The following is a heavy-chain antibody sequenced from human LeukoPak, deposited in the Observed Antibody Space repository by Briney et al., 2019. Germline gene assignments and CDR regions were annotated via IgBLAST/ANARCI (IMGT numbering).Heavy chain of an antibody. CDR1: GSSFTNYW. V-gene: IGHV5-51*01. Sequence: GASLQISCKGSGSSFTNYWIGWVRQLPGKGLEWMGIIYPDDSDTRYSPSFQGQVTISADKSISTAYLQWSSLKASDTAMYYCARRAVAGIDYWGQGTLVTVSS. CDR3: ARRAVAGIDY. CDR2: IYPDDSDT. D-gene: IGHD6-19*01. J-gene: IGHJ4*02.